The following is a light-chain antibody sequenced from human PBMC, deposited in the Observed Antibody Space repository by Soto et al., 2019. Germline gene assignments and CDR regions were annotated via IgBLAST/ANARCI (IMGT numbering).Light chain of an antibody. CDR3: GTWDGSLSAYV. CDR1: SSNIGNNY. V-gene: IGLV1-51*02. J-gene: IGLJ1*01. Sequence: QSVLTQPPSVSAAPGQKVTISCSGSSSNIGNNYVSWYQHLPGTAPKLLIYENNKRPSGIPDRFSGSKSGTSATLGITGLQTGDEADYYSGTWDGSLSAYVFGTGTKLTVL. CDR2: ENN.